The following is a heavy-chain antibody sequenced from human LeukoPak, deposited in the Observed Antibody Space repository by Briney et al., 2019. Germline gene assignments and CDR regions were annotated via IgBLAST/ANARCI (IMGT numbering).Heavy chain of an antibody. V-gene: IGHV3-74*01. CDR1: GFTFTKNW. Sequence: GGSLRLSCAASGFTFTKNWMHWVRQAPGKGLEWVSRIDTDGTFTRYPDSVQGRFTISRDTAKNTLLLQMNSLRAEDTAVYYCAREAKVGGALQYWGQGTLVTVSS. CDR3: AREAKVGGALQY. J-gene: IGHJ4*02. CDR2: IDTDGTFT. D-gene: IGHD1-26*01.